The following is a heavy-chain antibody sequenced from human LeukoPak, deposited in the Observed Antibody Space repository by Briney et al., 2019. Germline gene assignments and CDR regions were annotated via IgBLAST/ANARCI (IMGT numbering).Heavy chain of an antibody. V-gene: IGHV1-46*01. CDR3: ARDPAAAGQAPFDY. D-gene: IGHD6-13*01. CDR1: GFTFTSYY. Sequence: ASVKVSCKASGFTFTSYYMHWVRQAPGQGLEWMGIINPSGDATSYAQKFQGRVTMTRDTSTNTVYLKLSSLRSEDTAVYYCARDPAAAGQAPFDYWGQGTLVTVSS. CDR2: INPSGDAT. J-gene: IGHJ4*02.